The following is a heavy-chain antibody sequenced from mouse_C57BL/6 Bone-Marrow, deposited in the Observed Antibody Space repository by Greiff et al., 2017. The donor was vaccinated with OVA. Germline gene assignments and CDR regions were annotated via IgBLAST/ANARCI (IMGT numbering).Heavy chain of an antibody. V-gene: IGHV1-55*01. D-gene: IGHD2-5*01. Sequence: QVQLKQPGAELVKPGASVKMSCKASGYTFTSYWITWVKQRPGQGLEWIGDIYPGSGSTNYNEKFKSKATLTVDTSSSTAYMQLSSLTSEDSAVYYCARGDYSNYFFAYWGQGTLVTVSA. CDR2: IYPGSGST. J-gene: IGHJ3*01. CDR1: GYTFTSYW. CDR3: ARGDYSNYFFAY.